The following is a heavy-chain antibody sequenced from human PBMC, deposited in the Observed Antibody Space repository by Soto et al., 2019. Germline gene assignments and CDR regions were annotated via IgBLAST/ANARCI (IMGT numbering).Heavy chain of an antibody. V-gene: IGHV1-3*04. Sequence: GASVKVSCKASGYTFSHFAMHWVRQAPGQRLEWMGWINTGDGNTAYSQKFQGRVTITRDTSASTAYMELSSLRSEDTAVYYCAREGGYCSGGSCYSYYYYYYGMDVWGQGTTVTVSS. CDR3: AREGGYCSGGSCYSYYYYYYGMDV. CDR1: GYTFSHFA. J-gene: IGHJ6*02. CDR2: INTGDGNT. D-gene: IGHD2-15*01.